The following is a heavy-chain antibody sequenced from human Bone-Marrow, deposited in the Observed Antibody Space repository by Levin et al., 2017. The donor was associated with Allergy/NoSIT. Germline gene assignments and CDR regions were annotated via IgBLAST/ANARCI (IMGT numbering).Heavy chain of an antibody. CDR1: GFTVSSNY. D-gene: IGHD3-16*01. CDR2: IYSGGST. J-gene: IGHJ4*02. V-gene: IGHV3-53*01. Sequence: GESLKISCAASGFTVSSNYMSWVRQAPGKGLEWVSVIYSGGSTYYADSVKGRFTISRDNSKNTLYLQMNSLRAEDTAVYYCARDSYMGDYFDYWGQGTLVTVSS. CDR3: ARDSYMGDYFDY.